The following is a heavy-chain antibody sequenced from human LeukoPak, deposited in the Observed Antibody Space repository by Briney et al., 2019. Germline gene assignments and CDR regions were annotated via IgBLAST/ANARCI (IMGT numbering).Heavy chain of an antibody. J-gene: IGHJ4*02. CDR3: AKDPYYYGSGSYFGYFDY. V-gene: IGHV3-23*01. CDR1: GFTFSSYA. Sequence: GGSLRLSCAASGFTFSSYAMSWVRQAPGKGLEWVSAISGSGGSTYYADSVKGRFTISRDNSKNTLYLQMNSLRAEDTAVYYCAKDPYYYGSGSYFGYFDYWGQGTLVTVSS. CDR2: ISGSGGST. D-gene: IGHD3-10*01.